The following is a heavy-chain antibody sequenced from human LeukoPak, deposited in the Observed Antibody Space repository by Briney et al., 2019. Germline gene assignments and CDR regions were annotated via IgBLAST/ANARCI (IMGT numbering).Heavy chain of an antibody. CDR3: ARDDWGGAERELLVLSAFDI. CDR2: IIPILGIA. J-gene: IGHJ3*02. V-gene: IGHV1-69*10. CDR1: GGTFSSYA. Sequence: GASVTVSCKASGGTFSSYAISWVRQAPGQGLEWMGGIIPILGIANYAQKFQGRVTITADKSTSTAYMELGSLRSDDTAVYYCARDDWGGAERELLVLSAFDIWGQGTMVTVSS. D-gene: IGHD1-26*01.